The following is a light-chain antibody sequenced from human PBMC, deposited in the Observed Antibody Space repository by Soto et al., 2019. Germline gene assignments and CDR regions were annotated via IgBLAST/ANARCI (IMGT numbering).Light chain of an antibody. Sequence: EIVLPQSPGTLSLSPGERVTLSCVASQSVPANYLAWYQQKPGQAPRLLIYGASNRATGSPDRFSGCGSGTDFTLTVSRLEPDAVAVYFCLQYGTPWWTFGKGARVEIK. J-gene: IGKJ1*01. CDR2: GAS. V-gene: IGKV3-20*01. CDR1: QSVPANY. CDR3: LQYGTPWWT.